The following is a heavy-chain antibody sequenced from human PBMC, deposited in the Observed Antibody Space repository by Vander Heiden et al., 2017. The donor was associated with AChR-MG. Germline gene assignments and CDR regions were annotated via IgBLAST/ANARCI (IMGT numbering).Heavy chain of an antibody. D-gene: IGHD6-19*01. CDR3: AKGNQWLVPDTFDF. CDR2: VGGSGDNI. V-gene: IGHV3-23*01. CDR1: GLTFNTYA. J-gene: IGHJ3*01. Sequence: DVQLLEFGGGLAQPRGSLSLCCAAPGLTFNTYAMNRVRQAPGKGLEWVSSVGGSGDNIYYRESVRGRFTISRDNSRNTVYLQMNSLRTEDTAVYYCAKGNQWLVPDTFDFWGQGTMVTVSS.